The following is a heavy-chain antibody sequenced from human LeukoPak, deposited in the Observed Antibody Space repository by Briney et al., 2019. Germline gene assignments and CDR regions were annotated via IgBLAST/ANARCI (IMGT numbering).Heavy chain of an antibody. J-gene: IGHJ3*02. CDR3: ATDPPTREDAFDI. D-gene: IGHD1-26*01. V-gene: IGHV1-24*01. CDR1: GYTLTELS. CDR2: FDPEDGET. Sequence: ASVKVSRKVSGYTLTELSMHWVRQAPGKGLEWMGGFDPEDGETIYAQKFQGRVTMTEDTSTDTAYMELSSLRSGDTAVYYCATDPPTREDAFDIWGQGTMVTVSS.